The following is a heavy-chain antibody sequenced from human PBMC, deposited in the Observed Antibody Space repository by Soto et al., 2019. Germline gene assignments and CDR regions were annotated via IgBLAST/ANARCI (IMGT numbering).Heavy chain of an antibody. Sequence: QVQLVQSGAEVKKPGSSVKVSCKASRGTFSSYAISWVRQAPGQGLEWMGGIIAILGKANYAEKLQGRVTITADESTSTAYLELSSLRSEDTAGYYCARERGGAIIVGVTGTFDVWGQGTLVTVSS. CDR2: IIAILGKA. J-gene: IGHJ3*01. V-gene: IGHV1-69*01. D-gene: IGHD3-22*01. CDR1: RGTFSSYA. CDR3: ARERGGAIIVGVTGTFDV.